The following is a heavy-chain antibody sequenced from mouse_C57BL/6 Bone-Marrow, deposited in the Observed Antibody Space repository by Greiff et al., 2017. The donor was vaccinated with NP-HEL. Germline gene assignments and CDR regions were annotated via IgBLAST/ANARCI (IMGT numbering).Heavy chain of an antibody. CDR2: IRSKSNNYAT. CDR3: VRQGKITTVVAYYFDY. V-gene: IGHV10-1*01. Sequence: GGGLVQPKGSLKLSCAASGFSFNTYAMNWVRQAPGKGLEWVARIRSKSNNYATYYADSVKDRFTISRDDSESMLYLQMNNLKTEDTAMYYCVRQGKITTVVAYYFDYWGQGTTLTVSS. CDR1: GFSFNTYA. J-gene: IGHJ2*01. D-gene: IGHD1-1*01.